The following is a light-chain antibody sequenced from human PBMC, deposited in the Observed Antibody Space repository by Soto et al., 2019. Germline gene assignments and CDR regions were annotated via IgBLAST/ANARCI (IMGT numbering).Light chain of an antibody. V-gene: IGKV3-11*01. CDR2: DAF. J-gene: IGKJ4*01. CDR3: QQRYNWPPLT. Sequence: EIVLTQSPATLSLSPGERAALSCRASQNIDRFLAWYQHKPGQAPRLLIYDAFNRATGIPARFSGSVSGTDFTLTIISLEPEDSAVYYCQQRYNWPPLTFGGGTKVEIK. CDR1: QNIDRF.